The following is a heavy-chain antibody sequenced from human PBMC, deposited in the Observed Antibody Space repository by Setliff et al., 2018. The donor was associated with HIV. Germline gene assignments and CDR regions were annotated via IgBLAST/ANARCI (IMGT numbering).Heavy chain of an antibody. CDR2: IFYTGNS. CDR1: GGSVDSSSYY. J-gene: IGHJ4*02. CDR3: AREYCSAGSCYSGR. V-gene: IGHV4-39*02. D-gene: IGHD2-15*01. Sequence: SETLSLTCTVSGGSVDSSSYYWGWIRQPPGKGLEWIGNIFYTGNSYKNPSLRSRLTISVDTSRNQFSLELKSLTASDTAVYYCAREYCSAGSCYSGRWGQGMLVTVSS.